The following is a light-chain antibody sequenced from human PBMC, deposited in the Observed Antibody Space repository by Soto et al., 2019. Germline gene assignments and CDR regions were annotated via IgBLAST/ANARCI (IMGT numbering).Light chain of an antibody. CDR2: AND. J-gene: IGLJ2*01. CDR1: TSNIGSHS. V-gene: IGLV1-44*01. Sequence: QSVLTQPPSASGAPGQRVTISCSGSTSNIGSHSVNWYRQLPGTAPKVVMFANDERPSGVPDRISGSKSGTSAFLVISGLQFEYEADYYCAAWEDSLNGHLVFGGGTKLTVL. CDR3: AAWEDSLNGHLV.